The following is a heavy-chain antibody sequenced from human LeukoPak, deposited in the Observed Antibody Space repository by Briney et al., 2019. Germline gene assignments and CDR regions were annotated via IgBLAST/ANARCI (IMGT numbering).Heavy chain of an antibody. CDR2: ISYDGSNK. CDR3: ARWRATIFGVVIAPYYYGKDV. V-gene: IGHV3-30-3*01. J-gene: IGHJ6*02. Sequence: GRSLRLSCAASGFTFSSYAMHWVRQAPGKGLEWVAVISYDGSNKYYADSVKGRFTISRDNSKNTLYLQMNSLRAEDTAVYYCARWRATIFGVVIAPYYYGKDVWGQGTTVTVSS. CDR1: GFTFSSYA. D-gene: IGHD3-3*01.